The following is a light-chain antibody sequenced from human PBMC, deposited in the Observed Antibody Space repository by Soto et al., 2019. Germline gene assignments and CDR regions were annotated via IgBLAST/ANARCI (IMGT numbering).Light chain of an antibody. CDR3: QQSYSSPPT. CDR1: QSISSY. V-gene: IGKV1-39*01. CDR2: AAS. J-gene: IGKJ1*01. Sequence: DIQMTQSPSSLSASVGDRVTITCRASQSISSYVNWYQQKPGKAPKLLIYAASSLQSGVPSRFSGSGSGTDFTLTISSLQPEDFATYYCQQSYSSPPTFGQGTKVEI.